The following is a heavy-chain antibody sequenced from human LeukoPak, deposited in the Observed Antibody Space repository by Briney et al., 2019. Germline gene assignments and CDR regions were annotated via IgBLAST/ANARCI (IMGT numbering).Heavy chain of an antibody. Sequence: ASVKVSCKASGYTFTGYYIHWVRQAPGQGLEWMGWINPNSGDTNYAQRFQGRVTMTGDTSIRTAYMEMTRLTSDDTAMYYCTRDGQWGTDYWGRGTLVTVSS. V-gene: IGHV1-2*02. J-gene: IGHJ4*02. CDR2: INPNSGDT. CDR3: TRDGQWGTDY. CDR1: GYTFTGYY. D-gene: IGHD6-19*01.